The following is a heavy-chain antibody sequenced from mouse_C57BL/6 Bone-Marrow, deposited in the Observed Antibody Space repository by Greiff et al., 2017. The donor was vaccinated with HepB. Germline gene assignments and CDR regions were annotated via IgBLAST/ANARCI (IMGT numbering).Heavy chain of an antibody. J-gene: IGHJ2*01. CDR2: INPSNGGT. V-gene: IGHV1-53*01. CDR3: ARKHYGSSYVDY. Sequence: QFQLQQPGTELVKPGASVKLSCKASGYTFTSYWMHWVKQRPGQGLEWIGNINPSNGGTNYNEKFKSKATLTVDKSSSTAYMQLSSLTSEDSAVYYCARKHYGSSYVDYWGQGTTLTVSS. D-gene: IGHD1-1*01. CDR1: GYTFTSYW.